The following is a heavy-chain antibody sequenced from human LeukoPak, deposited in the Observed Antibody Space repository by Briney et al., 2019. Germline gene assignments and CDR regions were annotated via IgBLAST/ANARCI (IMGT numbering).Heavy chain of an antibody. Sequence: ATVKVSCKASGYTFTSYGTSWVRQAPGQGLEWMGWISAYNGNTNYAQKLQGRVTMTRDTSISTAYMELSRLRSDDTAVYYCARDPSSSWYKIWFDPWGQGTLVTVSS. CDR3: ARDPSSSWYKIWFDP. J-gene: IGHJ5*02. CDR2: ISAYNGNT. CDR1: GYTFTSYG. D-gene: IGHD6-13*01. V-gene: IGHV1-18*01.